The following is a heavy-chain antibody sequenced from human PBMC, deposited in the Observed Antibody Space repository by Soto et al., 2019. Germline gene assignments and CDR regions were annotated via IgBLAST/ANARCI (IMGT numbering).Heavy chain of an antibody. CDR1: GGRFSNYA. Sequence: VASVKVSCKASGGRFSNYAISWVRQAPGQGLEWMGGIIPIFETTNYAQKFQGRVTIIADESTSTAYMEMSSLTSEDTAVYYCASRQHSAYDFSSFDYWGQGTLVTVSS. CDR2: IIPIFETT. V-gene: IGHV1-69*13. D-gene: IGHD5-12*01. CDR3: ASRQHSAYDFSSFDY. J-gene: IGHJ4*02.